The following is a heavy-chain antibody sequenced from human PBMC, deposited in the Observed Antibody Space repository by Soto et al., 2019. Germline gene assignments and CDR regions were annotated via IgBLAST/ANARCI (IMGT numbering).Heavy chain of an antibody. V-gene: IGHV1-69*01. CDR1: GGTFSRHA. CDR3: ARGWGYDSNDYYYAY. CDR2: IIPIFGTA. Sequence: QVQLVQSGAEVRKPGSSVKVSCKASGGTFSRHAISWVRQAPGQGLEWMGGIIPIFGTANHAQKFQGRVTIIAEESTSTVYMELSSLRSEDTAMYYCARGWGYDSNDYYYAYWGQGTLVSVS. J-gene: IGHJ4*02. D-gene: IGHD3-22*01.